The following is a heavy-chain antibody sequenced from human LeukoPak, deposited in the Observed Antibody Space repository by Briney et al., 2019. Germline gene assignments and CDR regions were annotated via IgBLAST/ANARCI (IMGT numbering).Heavy chain of an antibody. J-gene: IGHJ5*02. CDR2: ICWNSGSI. V-gene: IGHV3-9*01. Sequence: GGSLRLSCAASGFTFDDYAMHWVRQAPGKGLEWVSGICWNSGSIGYADSVKGRFTISRDNAKNSLYLQMNSLRAEDTALYYCAKVSGYGSNWFDPWGQGTLVTVSS. CDR3: AKVSGYGSNWFDP. CDR1: GFTFDDYA. D-gene: IGHD5-12*01.